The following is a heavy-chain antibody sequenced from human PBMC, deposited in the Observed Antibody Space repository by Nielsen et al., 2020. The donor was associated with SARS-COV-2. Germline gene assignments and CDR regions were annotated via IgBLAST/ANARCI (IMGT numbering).Heavy chain of an antibody. CDR2: IKQDGSEK. Sequence: GGSLRLSCAASGFTFSSYSMNWVRQAPGKGLEWVANIKQDGSEKYYVDSVKGRFTISRDNAKNSLYLQMNSLRAEDTAVYYCARGAENIVSPWGQGTLVTVSS. CDR3: ARGAENIVSP. CDR1: GFTFSSYS. J-gene: IGHJ5*02. V-gene: IGHV3-7*03. D-gene: IGHD2/OR15-2a*01.